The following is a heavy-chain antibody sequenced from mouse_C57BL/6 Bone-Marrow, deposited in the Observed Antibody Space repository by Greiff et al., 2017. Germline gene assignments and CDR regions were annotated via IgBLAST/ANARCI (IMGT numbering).Heavy chain of an antibody. Sequence: QVTLKVSGPGILQPSQTLSLTCSFSGFSLSTFGMGVGWIRQPSGKGLEWLAHIWWDDDKYYNPALKSRLTISKDTSKNQVFLKIANVDTADTATYYCARKRGVFITTVVAHWYFDVWGTGTTVTVSS. J-gene: IGHJ1*03. D-gene: IGHD1-1*01. CDR3: ARKRGVFITTVVAHWYFDV. V-gene: IGHV8-8*01. CDR1: GFSLSTFGMG. CDR2: IWWDDDK.